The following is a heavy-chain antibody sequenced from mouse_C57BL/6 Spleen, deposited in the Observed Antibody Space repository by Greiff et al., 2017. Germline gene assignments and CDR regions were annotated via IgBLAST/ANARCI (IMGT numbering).Heavy chain of an antibody. Sequence: VQLQQPGTELVKPGASVKLSCKASGYTFTSYWMHWVKQRPGQGLEWIGNINPSNGGTNYNEKFKSKATLTVDKSSSTAYMQLSSLTSEDSAVYYCARGGYGYDGYFDVWGTGTTVTVSS. D-gene: IGHD2-2*01. J-gene: IGHJ1*03. V-gene: IGHV1-53*01. CDR3: ARGGYGYDGYFDV. CDR2: INPSNGGT. CDR1: GYTFTSYW.